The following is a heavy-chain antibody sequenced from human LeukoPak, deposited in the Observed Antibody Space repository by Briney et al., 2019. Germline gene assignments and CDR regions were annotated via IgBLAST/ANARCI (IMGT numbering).Heavy chain of an antibody. Sequence: GGSLGLSCAASGFTFSNYWMHWVRQAPGKGLVWVSRINSDGSRTSYADPAKGRFTISRDNAKNTLYLQMNSLRAEDTAVYYCARGVNSFDYWGQGTLDTVSS. J-gene: IGHJ4*02. D-gene: IGHD2/OR15-2a*01. V-gene: IGHV3-74*01. CDR1: GFTFSNYW. CDR2: INSDGSRT. CDR3: ARGVNSFDY.